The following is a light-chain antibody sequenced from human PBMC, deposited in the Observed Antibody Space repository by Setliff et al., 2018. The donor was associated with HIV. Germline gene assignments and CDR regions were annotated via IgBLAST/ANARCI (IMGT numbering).Light chain of an antibody. CDR1: QAVNNK. Sequence: VVTQSPDTLYVSPGETVTLSCTTSQAVNNKVAWYLHRPGQGPKLLIYDASFRAADVPARFSGSGSGTGYTLAIASLQSDDFGIYYCLQYYDGPRTFGQGTRWIS. CDR2: DAS. V-gene: IGKV3-15*01. CDR3: LQYYDGPRT. J-gene: IGKJ1*01.